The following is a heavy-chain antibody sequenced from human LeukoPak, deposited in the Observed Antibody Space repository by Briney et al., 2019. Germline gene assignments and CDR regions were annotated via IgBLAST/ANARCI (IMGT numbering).Heavy chain of an antibody. J-gene: IGHJ2*01. V-gene: IGHV3-23*01. CDR2: VSGSGIST. Sequence: TGGSLRLSCAASGFTFSSYAMSWVRQAPGKGLEWVSAVSGSGISTYYADSVKGRFTISRDNSKNTLHLQMNSLRAEDTAIYYCAKAIPYWYFDLWGRGALVTVSS. D-gene: IGHD2-21*01. CDR1: GFTFSSYA. CDR3: AKAIPYWYFDL.